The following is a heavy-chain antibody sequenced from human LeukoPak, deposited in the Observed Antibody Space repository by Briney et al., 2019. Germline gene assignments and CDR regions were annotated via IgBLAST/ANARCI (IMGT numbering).Heavy chain of an antibody. Sequence: PSETLSLTCAVYGGSFSGYYWSWIRQPPGKGLEWIGEINHSGSTNYNPSLKSRVTISVDTSKNQFSLKLSSVTAADTAVYYCARALSYCSGGSCYDWFDPWGQGTLVTVSS. CDR2: INHSGST. CDR1: GGSFSGYY. CDR3: ARALSYCSGGSCYDWFDP. J-gene: IGHJ5*02. D-gene: IGHD2-15*01. V-gene: IGHV4-34*01.